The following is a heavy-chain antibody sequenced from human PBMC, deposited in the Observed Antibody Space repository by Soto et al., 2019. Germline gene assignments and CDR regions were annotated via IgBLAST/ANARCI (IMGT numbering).Heavy chain of an antibody. D-gene: IGHD3-3*01. V-gene: IGHV3-23*01. Sequence: GGSLRLSCAASGFTFSSYAMSWVRQAPGKGLEWVSAISGSGGSTYYADSVKGRFTISRDNSKNTLYLQMNSLRAEDTAVYYCAKPYYDFWSGYYAIWYYGMDVWGQGTTVTVSS. CDR3: AKPYYDFWSGYYAIWYYGMDV. J-gene: IGHJ6*02. CDR1: GFTFSSYA. CDR2: ISGSGGST.